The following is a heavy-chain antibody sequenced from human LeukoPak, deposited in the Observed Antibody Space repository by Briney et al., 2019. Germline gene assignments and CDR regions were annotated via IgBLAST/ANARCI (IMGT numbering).Heavy chain of an antibody. J-gene: IGHJ4*02. CDR3: AKSSYSSSSGY. V-gene: IGHV3-23*01. Sequence: GGSLRLSCAASGFAFKDSAMTWVRQAPGKGLEWVSLISASGANTYSTDSVKGRFTLSRDNSKNTLYLQMNSLRAEDTAVYYCAKSSYSSSSGYWGQGTLVTVSS. CDR1: GFAFKDSA. CDR2: ISASGANT. D-gene: IGHD6-13*01.